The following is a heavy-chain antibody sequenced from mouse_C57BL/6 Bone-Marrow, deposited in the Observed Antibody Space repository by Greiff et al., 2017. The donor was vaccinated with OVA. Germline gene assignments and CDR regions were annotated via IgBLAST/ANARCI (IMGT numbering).Heavy chain of an antibody. J-gene: IGHJ2*01. CDR2: IDPENGDT. V-gene: IGHV14-4*01. CDR3: TALGYFDY. D-gene: IGHD4-1*01. CDR1: GFNIKDDY. Sequence: EVQLQQSGAELVRPGASVKLSCTASGFNIKDDYMHWVKQRPEQGLEWIGWIDPENGDTEYASKFQGKATITADTSSNTAYLQLSSLTSEDTAVDYCTALGYFDYWGQGTTVTVSS.